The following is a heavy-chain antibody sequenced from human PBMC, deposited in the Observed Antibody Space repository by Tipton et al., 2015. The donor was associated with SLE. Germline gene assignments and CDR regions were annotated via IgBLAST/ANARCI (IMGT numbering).Heavy chain of an antibody. V-gene: IGHV4-39*07. CDR2: IYYSGST. CDR3: ARVQAYEGFDP. Sequence: TLSLTYTVSGGSISSSSYYWGWIRQPPGKGLEWIGSIYYSGSTYYNPSLKSRVTISVDTSKNQFSLKLSSVTAADTAVYYCARVQAYEGFDPWGQGTLVTVSS. J-gene: IGHJ5*02. D-gene: IGHD3-16*01. CDR1: GGSISSSSYY.